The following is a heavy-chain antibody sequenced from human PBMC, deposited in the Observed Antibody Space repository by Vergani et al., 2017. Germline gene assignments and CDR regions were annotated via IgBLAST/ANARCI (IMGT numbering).Heavy chain of an antibody. Sequence: QVQMQESRPGLVKTSETLSLTCSASGAPISYWCWSWLRQPAGKGLEWIGRLCPSGSTNYKPSLKSRVTMSIDTSKNQFSLKLTSVTAADTAVYYCATGAGPFDIWGQGTLVTVSS. V-gene: IGHV4-4*07. D-gene: IGHD7-27*01. CDR2: LCPSGST. CDR1: GAPISYWC. J-gene: IGHJ4*02. CDR3: ATGAGPFDI.